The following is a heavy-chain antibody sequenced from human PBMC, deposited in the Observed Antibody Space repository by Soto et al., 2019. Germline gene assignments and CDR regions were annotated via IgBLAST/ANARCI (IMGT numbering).Heavy chain of an antibody. CDR2: IIPIFGTA. CDR3: ARGGYSSSWRNWFDP. V-gene: IGHV1-69*13. J-gene: IGHJ5*02. CDR1: GGTFRSYS. Sequence: SVKVSCKGSGGTFRSYSISWVRQAPGQGLEWMGGIIPIFGTANYAQKFQGRVTITADESTSTAYMELSSLRSEDTAVYYCARGGYSSSWRNWFDPWGQGTLVTVSS. D-gene: IGHD6-13*01.